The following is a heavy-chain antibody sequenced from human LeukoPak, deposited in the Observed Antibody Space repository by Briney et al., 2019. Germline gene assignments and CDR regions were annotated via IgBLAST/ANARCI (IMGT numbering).Heavy chain of an antibody. CDR2: IKQDGSEK. V-gene: IGHV3-7*01. CDR1: GFTFSSYW. J-gene: IGHJ4*02. Sequence: GGSLILSCAASGFTFSSYWMSWVRQAPGKGLEWVANIKQDGSEKYYVDSVKGRFTISRDNAKNSLYLQMNSLRAEDTAVYYCARDVGATIPYYFDYWGQGTLVTVSS. CDR3: ARDVGATIPYYFDY. D-gene: IGHD1-26*01.